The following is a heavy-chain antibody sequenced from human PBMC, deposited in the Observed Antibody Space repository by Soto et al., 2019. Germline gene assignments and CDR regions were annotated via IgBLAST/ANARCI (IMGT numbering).Heavy chain of an antibody. CDR3: ASEILWCSGGSCSNWFDP. CDR2: IYSGGST. Sequence: EVQLVESGGGLVQPGGSLRLSCAASGFTVGSNYMSWVRQAPGKGLEWVSVIYSGGSTYYADSVKGRFTISRHNSKNTLYLQMNILRAEDTAVYYCASEILWCSGGSCSNWFDPWGQGSLVTVSS. CDR1: GFTVGSNY. V-gene: IGHV3-53*04. J-gene: IGHJ5*02. D-gene: IGHD2-15*01.